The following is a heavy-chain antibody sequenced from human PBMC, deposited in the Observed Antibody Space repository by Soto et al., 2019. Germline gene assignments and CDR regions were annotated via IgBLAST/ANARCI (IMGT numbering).Heavy chain of an antibody. CDR3: AIAFVYPNCDY. J-gene: IGHJ4*02. CDR1: GFTFSSYG. V-gene: IGHV3-30*03. D-gene: IGHD2-2*01. CDR2: ISYDGSNK. Sequence: PWGSLRLSCAASGFTFSSYGMHWVGQAPGKGLEWVAVISYDGSNKYYADSVKGRFTISRDNSKNTLYLQMNSLRAEDTAVYYCAIAFVYPNCDYWGQGTLVTVSS.